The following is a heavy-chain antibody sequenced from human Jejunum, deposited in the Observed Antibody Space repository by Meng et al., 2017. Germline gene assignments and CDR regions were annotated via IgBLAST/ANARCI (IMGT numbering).Heavy chain of an antibody. CDR3: ARDQYGDYAFDY. CDR1: GGTFSNYT. CDR2: VIPVLDMA. Sequence: QVQLVQSGAEVNKPGSSVKVSCKASGGTFSNYTISWVRQAPGQGLEWMGRVIPVLDMANYAQKFQDRVTITADKSTSTAYMELSSLRSEDTAVYYCARDQYGDYAFDYWGQGTLVTVSS. V-gene: IGHV1-69*10. D-gene: IGHD4-17*01. J-gene: IGHJ4*02.